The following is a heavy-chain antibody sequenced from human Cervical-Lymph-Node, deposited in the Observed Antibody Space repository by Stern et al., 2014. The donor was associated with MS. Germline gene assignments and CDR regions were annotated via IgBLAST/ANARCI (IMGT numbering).Heavy chain of an antibody. CDR2: ISAYNGNS. J-gene: IGHJ3*02. CDR1: GYTFTSYG. Sequence: QVQLVQSGAEVKKPGASVKGSCKASGYTFTSYGISWVRQAPGQGLEWMGCISAYNGNSNSSQKLQGRVTMTTDTSTSTAFMELRSLRSYDTAVYYCARGLLGSENAFDIWGQVTMVTVSS. CDR3: ARGLLGSENAFDI. D-gene: IGHD2-15*01. V-gene: IGHV1-18*01.